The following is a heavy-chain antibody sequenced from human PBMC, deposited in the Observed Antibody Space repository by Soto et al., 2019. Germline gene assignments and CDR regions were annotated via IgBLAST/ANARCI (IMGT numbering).Heavy chain of an antibody. J-gene: IGHJ3*02. Sequence: PGGSLRLSCAASGFTFSNAWMSWVRQAPGKGLEWVGRIKSKTDGGTTDYAAPVKGRFTISRDDSKNTLYLQMNSLKTEDAAVYFCTTYYNDSSGYYYELGAFDIWGHGTMVTVSS. V-gene: IGHV3-15*01. CDR3: TTYYNDSSGYYYELGAFDI. D-gene: IGHD3-22*01. CDR1: GFTFSNAW. CDR2: IKSKTDGGTT.